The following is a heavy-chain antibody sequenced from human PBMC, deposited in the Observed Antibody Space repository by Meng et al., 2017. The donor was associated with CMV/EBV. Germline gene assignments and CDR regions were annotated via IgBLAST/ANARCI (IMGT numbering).Heavy chain of an antibody. D-gene: IGHD3/OR15-3a*01. V-gene: IGHV3-15*01. CDR2: IKSKSDGGTK. CDR3: TTRQRILIFQVVPPY. J-gene: IGHJ4*02. Sequence: RGSLRLSCAASGFTFSSYSMNWVRQAPGKGLEWVGRIKSKSDGGTKDYAAPVKGRFTISRDDSKNTLYLQMNSLRTEDTAVYFCTTRQRILIFQVVPPYWGQGTLVTVSS. CDR1: GFTFSSYS.